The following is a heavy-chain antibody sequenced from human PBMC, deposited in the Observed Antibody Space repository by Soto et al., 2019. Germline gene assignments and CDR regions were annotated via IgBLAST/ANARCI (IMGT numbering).Heavy chain of an antibody. CDR1: GFTFSSYS. CDR2: ISSSSSYI. CDR3: ARDGRLPRRTNDY. Sequence: EVQLVESGGGLVKPGGSLRLSCAASGFTFSSYSMNWVRQAPGKGLEWVSSISSSSSYIYYADSVKGRFTISRDNAKNSLYLQMNSLRAEDTAVYYCARDGRLPRRTNDYWGQGTLVTVSS. V-gene: IGHV3-21*01. J-gene: IGHJ4*02.